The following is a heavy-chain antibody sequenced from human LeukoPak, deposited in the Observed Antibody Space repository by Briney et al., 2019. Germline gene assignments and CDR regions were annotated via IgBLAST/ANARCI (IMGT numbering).Heavy chain of an antibody. V-gene: IGHV4-39*07. Sequence: SETLSLTCTVSGGSISSYYWGWIRQPPGKGLEWIGSIYYSGSTYYNPSLKSRVTISVDTSKNQFSLKPSSVTAADTAVYYCARIWDRSAFDIWGQGTMVTVSS. J-gene: IGHJ3*02. CDR2: IYYSGST. D-gene: IGHD1-14*01. CDR1: GGSISSYY. CDR3: ARIWDRSAFDI.